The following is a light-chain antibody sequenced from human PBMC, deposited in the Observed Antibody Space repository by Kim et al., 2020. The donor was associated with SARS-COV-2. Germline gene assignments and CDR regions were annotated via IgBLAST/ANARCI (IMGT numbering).Light chain of an antibody. J-gene: IGLJ2*01. Sequence: VAWGQTVRITCQGDSLRTYYATWYQQKPGQAPIVVIYGKNNRPSGIPDRFSGSSSGNTASLTIIGTQAGDEADYYCNSRDSNDNVVFGGGTQLTVL. CDR2: GKN. CDR1: SLRTYY. V-gene: IGLV3-19*01. CDR3: NSRDSNDNVV.